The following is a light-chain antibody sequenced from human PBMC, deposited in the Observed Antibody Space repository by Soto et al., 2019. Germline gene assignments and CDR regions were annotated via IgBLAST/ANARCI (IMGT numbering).Light chain of an antibody. Sequence: QSVLTQPPSASGTPGQRVTISCSGSYSNIGTNTVNWYQQLPGAAPKLLIYNENQRPSGVPDRVSGSKSGTSASLAIGGLQSEDEADYYCAAWDGSLNVVLFGGGTKLTVL. CDR2: NEN. CDR3: AAWDGSLNVVL. V-gene: IGLV1-44*01. CDR1: YSNIGTNT. J-gene: IGLJ3*02.